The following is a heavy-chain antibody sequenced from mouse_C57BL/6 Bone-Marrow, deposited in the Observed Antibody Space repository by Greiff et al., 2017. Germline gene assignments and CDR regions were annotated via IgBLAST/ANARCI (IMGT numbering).Heavy chain of an antibody. V-gene: IGHV1-15*01. D-gene: IGHD1-1*01. J-gene: IGHJ4*01. CDR2: IDPETGGT. Sequence: VQLQQSGAELVRPGASVTLSCKASGYTFTDYEMHWVKQTPVHGLEWIGAIDPETGGTAYNQKFKGKAILTADKSSSTSYMELRSLASEDSAFYYCVITTVVATLSYYYAMDYWGQGTSVTVSS. CDR3: VITTVVATLSYYYAMDY. CDR1: GYTFTDYE.